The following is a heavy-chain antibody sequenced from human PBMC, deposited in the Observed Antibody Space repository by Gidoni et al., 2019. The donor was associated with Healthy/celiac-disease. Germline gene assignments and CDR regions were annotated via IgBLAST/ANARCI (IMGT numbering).Heavy chain of an antibody. CDR3: ARLTVAHPDYFDY. CDR2: IYPGDSDT. CDR1: GYSFTSYW. Sequence: EVQLVQYGAEVKKPGQSRKISCKGSGYSFTSYWIGWVRQMPGKGLEWMGIIYPGDSDTRYSPSFQGQVTIAADKSISTAYLQWSSLKASDTAMYYCARLTVAHPDYFDYWGQGTLVTVSS. J-gene: IGHJ4*02. V-gene: IGHV5-51*01. D-gene: IGHD4-17*01.